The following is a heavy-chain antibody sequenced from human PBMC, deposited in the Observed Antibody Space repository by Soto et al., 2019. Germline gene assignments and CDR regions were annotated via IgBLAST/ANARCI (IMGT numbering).Heavy chain of an antibody. V-gene: IGHV1-18*01. D-gene: IGHD2-8*01. CDR2: ISAYNGNT. J-gene: IGHJ4*02. Sequence: ASVKVSCKASGYTFTSYGISWVRQAPGQGLEWMGWISAYNGNTNYAQKLQGRVTMTTDTSTSTAYMELRSLRSDDTAVYYCAREDCTNGACYLGDYWGQGTLVTVSS. CDR3: AREDCTNGACYLGDY. CDR1: GYTFTSYG.